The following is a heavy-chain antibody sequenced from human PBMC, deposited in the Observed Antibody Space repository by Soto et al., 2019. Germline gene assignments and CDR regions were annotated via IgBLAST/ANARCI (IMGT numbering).Heavy chain of an antibody. D-gene: IGHD3-10*01. V-gene: IGHV2-5*01. CDR3: AHRETYDGSGSYGYYFDS. CDR2: IYWNDDK. Sequence: QITLKESGPTLVQPPQPLTLTCTFSGFSLSTSGVGVGWIRQPPGKALEWLALIYWNDDKRYSPSLKSRLTITKDTSKNQVVLTMTSMDPVDTATYYCAHRETYDGSGSYGYYFDSWGQGTLVAVSS. J-gene: IGHJ4*02. CDR1: GFSLSTSGVG.